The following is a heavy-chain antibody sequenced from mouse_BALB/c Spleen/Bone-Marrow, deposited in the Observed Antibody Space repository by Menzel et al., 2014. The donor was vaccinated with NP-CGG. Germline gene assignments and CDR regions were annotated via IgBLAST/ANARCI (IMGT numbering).Heavy chain of an antibody. Sequence: QVQLQQSGAELARPGASVKMSCKASGYTFTSYTIHWVKQRPGQGLEWIGYINPSSDYTNYNQKFKDKATLTADKSSSTAHMQLSSLTSEDSAVYYCAREGLRAWFVYWGQGTLVTVSA. V-gene: IGHV1-4*01. CDR2: INPSSDYT. CDR1: GYTFTSYT. CDR3: AREGLRAWFVY. D-gene: IGHD2-4*01. J-gene: IGHJ3*01.